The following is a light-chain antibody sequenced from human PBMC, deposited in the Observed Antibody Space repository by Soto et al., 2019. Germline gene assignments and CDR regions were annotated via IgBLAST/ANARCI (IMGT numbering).Light chain of an antibody. V-gene: IGKV3-11*01. Sequence: TVSLYPRERANLPCRASQSVSCYLAWNQQKPGQAPRILIYDASNRATGIPARFSGSGSGTDFTLTINSLEPDDFAFYYCQQRSDWPRTCGGGTKVDIK. CDR2: DAS. CDR1: QSVSCY. J-gene: IGKJ4*01. CDR3: QQRSDWPRT.